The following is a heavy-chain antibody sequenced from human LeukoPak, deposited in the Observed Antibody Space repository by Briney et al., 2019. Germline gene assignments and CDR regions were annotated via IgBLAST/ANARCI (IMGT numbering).Heavy chain of an antibody. CDR1: GGSFSGYY. Sequence: SETLSLTCAVYGGSFSGYYWGWIRQPPGKGLXXXGEINHSGSTNYNPSLKSRVTISVDTSKNQFSLKLSSVTAADTAVYYCVRGRAGALYFDYWGQGTLVTVSS. CDR2: INHSGST. J-gene: IGHJ4*02. D-gene: IGHD4-17*01. V-gene: IGHV4-34*01. CDR3: VRGRAGALYFDY.